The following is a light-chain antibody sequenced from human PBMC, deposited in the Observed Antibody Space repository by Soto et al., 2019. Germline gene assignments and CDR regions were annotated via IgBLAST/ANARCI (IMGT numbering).Light chain of an antibody. CDR1: QTISSW. CDR3: QHYNSYSEA. CDR2: KAS. Sequence: DIHMTQSPSTLSGSLGDIVTITWRASQTISSWLAWYQQKPGKAPKLLIYKASTLKSGVPSRFSGSRSGTEFTLTISSLQPDDFATYYCQHYNSYSEAFGQGTKVDIK. J-gene: IGKJ1*01. V-gene: IGKV1-5*03.